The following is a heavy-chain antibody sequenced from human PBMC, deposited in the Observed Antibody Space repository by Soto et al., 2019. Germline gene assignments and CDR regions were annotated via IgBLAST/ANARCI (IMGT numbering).Heavy chain of an antibody. D-gene: IGHD3-16*02. CDR2: IKQDGSEK. CDR1: GFTFSSYW. V-gene: IGHV3-7*03. J-gene: IGHJ6*02. Sequence: GSLRLSCAASGFTFSSYWMSWVRQAPGKGLEWVANIKQDGSEKYYVDSVKGRFTISRDNAKNSLYLQMNSLRAEDTAVYFCVGYSIYDYVWGSYRSGMDVWGQGTTVTVSS. CDR3: VGYSIYDYVWGSYRSGMDV.